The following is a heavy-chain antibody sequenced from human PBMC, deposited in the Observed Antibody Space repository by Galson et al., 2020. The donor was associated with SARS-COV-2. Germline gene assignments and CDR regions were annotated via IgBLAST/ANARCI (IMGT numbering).Heavy chain of an antibody. D-gene: IGHD5-18*01. CDR2: INHSGST. CDR1: GGSFSGYY. CDR3: ARGLGYNYGHQANDY. Sequence: SETLSLTCAVSGGSFSGYYWSWIRQPPGKGLEWIGEINHSGSTNYNPSLKSRVTISVDTSKNQFSLKLSSVTAADTAVYYCARGLGYNYGHQANDYWGQGTLVTVSS. V-gene: IGHV4-34*01. J-gene: IGHJ4*02.